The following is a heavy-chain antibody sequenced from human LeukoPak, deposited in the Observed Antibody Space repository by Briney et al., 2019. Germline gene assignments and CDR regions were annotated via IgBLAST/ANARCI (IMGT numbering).Heavy chain of an antibody. CDR1: GGSISSYY. D-gene: IGHD3-22*01. Sequence: SETLSLTCTVSGGSISSYYWSWVRQPPGKGLEWIGYIYYSGSTNYNPSLKSRVTISVDTSKNQFSLKLSSVTAADTAVYYCAKFAAGPYYDSSGLDFWGQGTLVTVSS. CDR2: IYYSGST. J-gene: IGHJ4*02. CDR3: AKFAAGPYYDSSGLDF. V-gene: IGHV4-59*01.